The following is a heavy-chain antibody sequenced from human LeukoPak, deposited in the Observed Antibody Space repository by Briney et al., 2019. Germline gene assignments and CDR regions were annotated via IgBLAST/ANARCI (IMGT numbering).Heavy chain of an antibody. CDR2: ISFDATKE. V-gene: IGHV3-30*01. Sequence: HPGGSLRLSCAASGFTFSNYAMHWVRQAPGKGLEWVAVISFDATKEYFGKSVKGRFTISRDNSKATLYLQMHRLRIEDTALYFCTRFKVGTNTTQKNAFYIWGRGTEVAVSS. D-gene: IGHD1-1*01. J-gene: IGHJ3*02. CDR3: TRFKVGTNTTQKNAFYI. CDR1: GFTFSNYA.